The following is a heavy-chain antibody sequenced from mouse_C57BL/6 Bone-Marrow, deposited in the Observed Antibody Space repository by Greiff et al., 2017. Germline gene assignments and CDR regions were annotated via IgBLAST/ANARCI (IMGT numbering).Heavy chain of an antibody. Sequence: VQLQQPGAELVRPGTSVKLSCKASGYTFTSYWMHWVKQRPGQGLEWIGVIDPSDSYTNYNQKFKGKATLTVDTSSSTAYMQLSSLTSEDSAVYYCARDDYGGAWFAYWGQGTLVTVSA. J-gene: IGHJ3*01. CDR3: ARDDYGGAWFAY. V-gene: IGHV1-59*01. CDR1: GYTFTSYW. D-gene: IGHD2-4*01. CDR2: IDPSDSYT.